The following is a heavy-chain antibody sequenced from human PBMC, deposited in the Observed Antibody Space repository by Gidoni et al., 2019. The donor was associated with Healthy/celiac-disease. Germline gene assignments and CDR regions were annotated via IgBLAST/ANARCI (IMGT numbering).Heavy chain of an antibody. V-gene: IGHV3-23*01. J-gene: IGHJ3*02. CDR2: ISGSGGST. CDR3: AKAPPQYNWNFRSPYDAFDI. CDR1: GFTFSSYA. Sequence: EVQLLESGGGLVQPGGSLRLSCAASGFTFSSYAMSWVRQAPGKGLEWVSAISGSGGSTYYADSVKGRFTISRDNSKNTLYLQMNSLRAEDTAVYYCAKAPPQYNWNFRSPYDAFDIWGQGTMVTVSS. D-gene: IGHD1-7*01.